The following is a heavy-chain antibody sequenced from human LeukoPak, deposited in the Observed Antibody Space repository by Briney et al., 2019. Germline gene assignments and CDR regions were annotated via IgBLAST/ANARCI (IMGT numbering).Heavy chain of an antibody. Sequence: GGSLRLSCVASGFTFSNYLMNWVRQAPGKGLEWVSGISHSGSSIYYADSVKGRFTISRDNSKNTLYLQMDRLRVEDTAVYYCAREGRLLGAFDVWGQGTMVTVSS. CDR2: ISHSGSSI. V-gene: IGHV3-23*01. CDR1: GFTFSNYL. J-gene: IGHJ3*01. CDR3: AREGRLLGAFDV.